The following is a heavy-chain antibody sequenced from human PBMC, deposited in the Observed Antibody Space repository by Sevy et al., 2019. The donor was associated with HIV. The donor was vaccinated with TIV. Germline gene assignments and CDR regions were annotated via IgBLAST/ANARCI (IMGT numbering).Heavy chain of an antibody. D-gene: IGHD1-26*01. CDR2: IYYNGHI. CDR3: AGENAWGRGYS. V-gene: IGHV4-59*08. Sequence: SETLSLTCTVSGGSITSLYWNWIRQPPGKGLEWIANIYYNGHINYNPSLKSRVTLSIDTSKNQFSLRLSCVTAADTAMYYCAGENAWGRGYSWGQGTLVTVSS. J-gene: IGHJ4*02. CDR1: GGSITSLY.